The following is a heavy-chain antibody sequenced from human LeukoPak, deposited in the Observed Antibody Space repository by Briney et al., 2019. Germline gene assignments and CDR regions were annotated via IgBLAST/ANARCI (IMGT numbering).Heavy chain of an antibody. Sequence: SETLSLTCAVYGGSFSGYYWSWIRQPPGNGLEWIGEINHSGSTNYNPSLKSRVTISVDTSKNQFSLKLSSVTAADTAVYYCARHSGGSGYYYYYYYMDVWGKGTTVTISS. V-gene: IGHV4-34*01. CDR2: INHSGST. CDR1: GGSFSGYY. CDR3: ARHSGGSGYYYYYYYMDV. D-gene: IGHD3-22*01. J-gene: IGHJ6*03.